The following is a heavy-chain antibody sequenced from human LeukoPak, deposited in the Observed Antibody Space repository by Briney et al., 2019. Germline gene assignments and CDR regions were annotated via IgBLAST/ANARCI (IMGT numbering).Heavy chain of an antibody. V-gene: IGHV3-48*03. J-gene: IGHJ4*02. Sequence: QSGGSLRLSCAASGFTFSSYEMNWVRQAPGKGLEWVSYISSSGSTIYYADSVKGRFTISRDNAKNSLYLQMNSLRAEDTAVYYCARDRSYYDSSGYYYQPGDYWGQGTLVTVSS. CDR1: GFTFSSYE. CDR2: ISSSGSTI. CDR3: ARDRSYYDSSGYYYQPGDY. D-gene: IGHD3-22*01.